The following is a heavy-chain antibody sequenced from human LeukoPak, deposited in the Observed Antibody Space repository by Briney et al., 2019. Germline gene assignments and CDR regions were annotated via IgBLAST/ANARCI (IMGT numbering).Heavy chain of an antibody. J-gene: IGHJ4*02. Sequence: GASVKVSCKASGYIFTDYYMYWLQQAPGKGLEWMGRLDPADGDTIFAERFQGRLTLTADTSKDTAYMELRSLTSEDTAAYFRAIGRGFSGYRRLFDYWGQGTVVTVSS. D-gene: IGHD5-12*01. CDR3: AIGRGFSGYRRLFDY. CDR1: GYIFTDYY. CDR2: LDPADGDT. V-gene: IGHV1-69-2*01.